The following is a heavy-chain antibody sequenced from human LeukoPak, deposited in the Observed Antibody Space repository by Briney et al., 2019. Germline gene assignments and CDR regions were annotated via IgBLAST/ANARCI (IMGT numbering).Heavy chain of an antibody. CDR3: ARVRSRSY. D-gene: IGHD1-14*01. J-gene: IGHJ4*02. V-gene: IGHV4-34*01. CDR1: GGSFSGYY. CDR2: INHSGST. Sequence: PSETLSLTCAVYGGSFSGYYWSWIRQPPGKGLEWIGEINHSGSTNYNPSLKSRVTISVDTSKNQFSLKLSSVTAADTAVYYCARVRSRSYWGQGTQVTVSS.